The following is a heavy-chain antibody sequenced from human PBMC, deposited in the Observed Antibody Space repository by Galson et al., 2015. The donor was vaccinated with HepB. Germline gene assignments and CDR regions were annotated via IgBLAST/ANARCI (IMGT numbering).Heavy chain of an antibody. D-gene: IGHD4-23*01. Sequence: SLRLSCAASGFTFGQDGMSWVRQAPGKGLEWVSVISSSGDYINYADSVRGRFTISRDNSRSTLYLHMNSLRVEDTAIYYCARDLGGHRADYFEYWGQGTRVTVSS. J-gene: IGHJ4*02. V-gene: IGHV3-23*01. CDR3: ARDLGGHRADYFEY. CDR2: ISSSGDYI. CDR1: GFTFGQDG.